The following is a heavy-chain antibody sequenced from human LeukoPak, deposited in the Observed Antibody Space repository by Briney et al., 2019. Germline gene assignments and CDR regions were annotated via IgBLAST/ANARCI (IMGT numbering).Heavy chain of an antibody. CDR1: GGSFSGYY. D-gene: IGHD6-19*01. V-gene: IGHV4-34*01. J-gene: IGHJ5*02. CDR2: INHSGST. CDR3: ARGGPGGWYFPWVGGWFDP. Sequence: SETLSLTCAVYGGSFSGYYWSWIRQPLGKGLEWIGEINHSGSTNYNPSLKSRVTISVDTSKNQFSLKLSSVTAADTAVYYCARGGPGGWYFPWVGGWFDPWGQGTLVTVSS.